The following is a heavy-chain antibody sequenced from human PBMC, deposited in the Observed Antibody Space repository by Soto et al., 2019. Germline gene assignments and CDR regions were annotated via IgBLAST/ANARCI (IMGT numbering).Heavy chain of an antibody. D-gene: IGHD5-18*01. CDR3: ARDHPHSYGVYYFDY. CDR1: GGSISNYY. CDR2: IYSSGST. J-gene: IGHJ4*02. Sequence: PSETLSLTCTVSGGSISNYYWNWIRQSPGKGLEWIGYIYSSGSTHYNPSLQNRVTISIDTPKNQVSLKVNSVTAADTAVYYCARDHPHSYGVYYFDYWGQGTPVTVSS. V-gene: IGHV4-59*01.